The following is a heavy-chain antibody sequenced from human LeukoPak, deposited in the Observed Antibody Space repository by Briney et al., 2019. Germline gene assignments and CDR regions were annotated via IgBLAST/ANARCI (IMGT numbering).Heavy chain of an antibody. V-gene: IGHV1-8*03. J-gene: IGHJ6*03. CDR3: ARGVRSSTLRPGGYYMDV. Sequence: GASVKVSCKASGYTFTSYDINWVRQATGQGLEWMGWMNPKSGNTGYAQKFQGRVTITRNTSISTAYMELSSLRSEDTAVYYCARGVRSSTLRPGGYYMDVWGKGTTVTVSS. D-gene: IGHD2-2*01. CDR1: GYTFTSYD. CDR2: MNPKSGNT.